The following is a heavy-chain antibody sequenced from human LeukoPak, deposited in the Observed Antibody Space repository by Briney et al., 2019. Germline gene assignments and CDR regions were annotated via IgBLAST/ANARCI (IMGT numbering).Heavy chain of an antibody. J-gene: IGHJ4*02. CDR2: ISSSNSYI. CDR1: GFTFRSYS. D-gene: IGHD6-6*01. CDR3: AREIAARGFDY. V-gene: IGHV3-21*01. Sequence: GGSMRLSCAASGFTFRSYSMNWVRQAPGKRLEWVSSISSSNSYIYYADSVKGRFTISRDNAKNSLYLQMKSLRAEDTAVYYCAREIAARGFDYWGQGTLVTVSS.